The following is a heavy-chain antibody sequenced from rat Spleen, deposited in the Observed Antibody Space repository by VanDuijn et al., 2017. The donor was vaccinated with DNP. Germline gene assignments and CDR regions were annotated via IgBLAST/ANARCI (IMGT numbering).Heavy chain of an antibody. CDR1: GSSLSNFG. CDR3: ARSQGYYYDGSYYPFAY. D-gene: IGHD1-12*02. J-gene: IGHJ3*01. V-gene: IGHV2-16*01. CDR2: VWSGGNS. Sequence: QVQLRESGPGLVQPSQILSLTCTVSGSSLSNFGINWVRQPPGKGLEWIGAVWSGGNSDYNSGLKSRLSISRDTSKSQVLLRMNGLQTKDTAMYFCARSQGYYYDGSYYPFAYWGQGTLVTVSS.